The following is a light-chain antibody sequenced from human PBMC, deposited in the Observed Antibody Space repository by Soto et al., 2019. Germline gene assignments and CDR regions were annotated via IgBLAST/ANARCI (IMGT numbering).Light chain of an antibody. CDR2: DAS. CDR3: QQYNNLPLS. CDR1: QDISNY. V-gene: IGKV1-33*01. Sequence: DIQMTQSPSSLSASVGDRVTITCQASQDISNYLNWYQQKPGKAPKFLIYDASNLKTGVPSRFSGSGSGTDFTFTISSLQPKDIATYYCQQYNNLPLSFGPGTKVDI. J-gene: IGKJ3*01.